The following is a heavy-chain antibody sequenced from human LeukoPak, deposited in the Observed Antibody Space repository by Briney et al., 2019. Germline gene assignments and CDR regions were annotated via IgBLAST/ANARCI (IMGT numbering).Heavy chain of an antibody. CDR2: IHYSGST. CDR3: ARDGVVVDKGGMDV. D-gene: IGHD2-15*01. J-gene: IGHJ6*02. CDR1: GGSMSYYY. V-gene: IGHV4-59*01. Sequence: SETLSLTCGVSGGSMSYYYRSWIRQAPGMGLEWIGYIHYSGSTTYNPSLKSRVTMSVDTSKNEFSLKLRSVTAADTAVYFCARDGVVVDKGGMDVWGQGTTVIVSS.